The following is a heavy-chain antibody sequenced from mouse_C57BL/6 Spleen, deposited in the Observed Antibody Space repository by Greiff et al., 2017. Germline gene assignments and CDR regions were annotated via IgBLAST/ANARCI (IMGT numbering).Heavy chain of an antibody. J-gene: IGHJ2*01. CDR1: GYTFTSYW. D-gene: IGHD2-3*01. Sequence: VQLQQPGAELVKPGASVKLSCKASGYTFTSYWMHWVKQRPGQGLEWIGMIHPNSGSTNYNEKFKSKATLTVDKSSSTAYMQLSSLTSEDSAVYYCARNDGYYPYYFDDWGQGTTLTVSS. CDR3: ARNDGYYPYYFDD. CDR2: IHPNSGST. V-gene: IGHV1-64*01.